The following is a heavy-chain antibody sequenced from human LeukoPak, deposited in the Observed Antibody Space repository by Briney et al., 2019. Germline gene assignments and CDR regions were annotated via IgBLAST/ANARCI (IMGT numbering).Heavy chain of an antibody. V-gene: IGHV6-1*01. CDR1: GDSLSNNGAS. Sequence: QTLSLTCAISGDSLSNNGASWHWIRQSPSRGLEWLGRTYYRTRWYFDYAVSVRSRATINPDTSKNQFSLQLDSGTPEDTAVYYCARGGAGWYVSVFDPWGQGTLVTVSS. D-gene: IGHD6-19*01. CDR3: ARGGAGWYVSVFDP. CDR2: TYYRTRWYF. J-gene: IGHJ5*02.